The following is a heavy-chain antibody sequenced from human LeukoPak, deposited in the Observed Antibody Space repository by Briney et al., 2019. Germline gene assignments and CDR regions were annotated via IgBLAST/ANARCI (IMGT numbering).Heavy chain of an antibody. CDR1: GDRVSSNSTA. J-gene: IGHJ4*02. V-gene: IGHV6-1*01. CDR2: TYYRSDWYS. Sequence: SQTLSLTCAISGDRVSSNSTAWNWIRQSPSRGLEWLGRTYYRSDWYSDYAVSVEGRITINADTSKNQFSLQLNSVTPEDTALYYCAREQDYFDYWGQGTLVTVSS. CDR3: AREQDYFDY.